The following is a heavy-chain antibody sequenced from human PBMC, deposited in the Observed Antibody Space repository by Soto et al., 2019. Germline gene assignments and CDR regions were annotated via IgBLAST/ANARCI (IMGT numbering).Heavy chain of an antibody. CDR1: GYTFTSYG. CDR2: ISAYNGNT. D-gene: IGHD2-15*01. CDR3: ARDWRRKLVVVAGPTDY. V-gene: IGHV1-18*01. Sequence: QVQLVQSGAEVKKPGASVKVSCKASGYTFTSYGISWVRQAPGQGLEGMGWISAYNGNTNYAQKLQGRVTMTTDTSTSTAYMELRSLRSDDTAVYYCARDWRRKLVVVAGPTDYWGQGTLVTVSS. J-gene: IGHJ4*02.